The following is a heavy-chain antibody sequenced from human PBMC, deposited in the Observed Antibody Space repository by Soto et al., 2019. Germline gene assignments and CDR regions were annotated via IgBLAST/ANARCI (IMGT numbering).Heavy chain of an antibody. CDR2: IYYSGST. CDR1: GGSISSYY. CDR3: ARSDGRY. Sequence: PSETLSLSCTVSGGSISSYYLSWIRQPPGKGLEWIGYIYYSGSTNYNPSLKSRVTISVDTSKNQFSLKLSSVTAADTAVYYCARSDGRYWGQGTLVTVS. V-gene: IGHV4-59*01. J-gene: IGHJ4*02.